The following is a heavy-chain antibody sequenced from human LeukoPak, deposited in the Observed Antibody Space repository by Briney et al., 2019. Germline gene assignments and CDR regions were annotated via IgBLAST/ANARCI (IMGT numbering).Heavy chain of an antibody. D-gene: IGHD6-19*01. V-gene: IGHV1-46*01. J-gene: IGHJ6*02. CDR1: GYTFTSHY. CDR2: INPSAGTT. CDR3: ATGKSSVWPVWLCMDV. Sequence: ASVKVSCKASGYTFTSHYMHWVRQAPGQGLEWMGIINPSAGTTTYAQKFQGRVTMTRDTSTSAVYMELSSLKSEDTAVYYCATGKSSVWPVWLCMDVWGQGTTVTISS.